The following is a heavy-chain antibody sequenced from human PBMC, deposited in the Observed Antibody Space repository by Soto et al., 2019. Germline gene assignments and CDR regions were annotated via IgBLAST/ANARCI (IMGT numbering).Heavy chain of an antibody. J-gene: IGHJ4*02. CDR2: IAFDGSVT. D-gene: IGHD6-19*01. CDR3: ARGSGWAAHEY. V-gene: IGHV3-30-3*01. CDR1: GFTFSSYA. Sequence: QAQLVESGGGVVQPGKSLRLSCAASGFTFSSYAMHWVRQAPGKGLEWVAAIAFDGSVTNFVDSVKGRFTISRDNSKNKVYLQLNNLRAEDTAVYYCARGSGWAAHEYWGQGSLVVVSA.